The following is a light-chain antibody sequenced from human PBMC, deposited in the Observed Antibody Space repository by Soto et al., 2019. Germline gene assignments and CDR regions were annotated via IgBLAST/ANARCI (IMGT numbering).Light chain of an antibody. CDR2: GAS. Sequence: EITQSPGTLSVSPWEGATLSCRARQNVDMNLAWYQQRPGRAPSLLIYGASTRATDSPTRFSGSGSGTEFSLTTSSLQSQDFAVYFCHQYHHWPAYTFGQGTKLEI. CDR1: QNVDMN. V-gene: IGKV3-15*01. CDR3: HQYHHWPAYT. J-gene: IGKJ2*01.